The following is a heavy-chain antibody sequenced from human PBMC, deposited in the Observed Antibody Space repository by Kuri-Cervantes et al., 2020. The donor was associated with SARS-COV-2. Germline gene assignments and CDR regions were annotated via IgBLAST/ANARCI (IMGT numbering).Heavy chain of an antibody. V-gene: IGHV1-8*02. CDR2: MNPNSGNT. D-gene: IGHD2-2*01. Sequence: ASVKVSCKASGYTFTSYGISWVRQAPGQGLEWMGWMNPNSGNTGYAQKFQGRVTMTRDTSISTAYMELSRLRSDNTAVYYCAREASGYCSSTSCYGWFDPWGQGTLVTVSS. CDR3: AREASGYCSSTSCYGWFDP. CDR1: GYTFTSYG. J-gene: IGHJ5*02.